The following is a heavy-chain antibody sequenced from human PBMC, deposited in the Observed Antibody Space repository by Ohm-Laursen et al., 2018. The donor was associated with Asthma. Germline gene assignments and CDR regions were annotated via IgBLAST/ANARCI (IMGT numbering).Heavy chain of an antibody. J-gene: IGHJ3*02. CDR1: GFTFRSYG. CDR2: IWYDGSNK. Sequence: SLRLSCAASGFTFRSYGMHWVRQAPGKGLEWVAVIWYDGSNKYYADSVKGRFTISRDNSKNTLYLQMNSLRAEDTAVYYCFGYSSGWSVNAFDIWGQGTMVTVSS. D-gene: IGHD6-19*01. V-gene: IGHV3-33*08. CDR3: FGYSSGWSVNAFDI.